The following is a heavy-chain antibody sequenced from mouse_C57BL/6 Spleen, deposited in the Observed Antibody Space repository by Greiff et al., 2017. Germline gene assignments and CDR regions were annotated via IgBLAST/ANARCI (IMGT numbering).Heavy chain of an antibody. CDR2: IDPSDSET. Sequence: VQLQQPGAELVRPGSSVKLSCKASGYTFTSYWMHWVKQRPMQGLEWIGNIDPSDSETHYNQKFKDKATLTVDKSSSTAYMQLSSLTSEDSAVYYCARSLRVWLNYFDYWGQGTTLTVSS. V-gene: IGHV1-52*01. D-gene: IGHD2-10*02. CDR3: ARSLRVWLNYFDY. CDR1: GYTFTSYW. J-gene: IGHJ2*01.